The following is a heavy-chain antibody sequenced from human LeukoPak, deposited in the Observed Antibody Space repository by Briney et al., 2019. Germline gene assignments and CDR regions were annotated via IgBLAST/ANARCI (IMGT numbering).Heavy chain of an antibody. V-gene: IGHV1-18*01. CDR2: ISAYNGNT. J-gene: IGHJ4*02. CDR3: ARDGYYYDSSGYYY. D-gene: IGHD3-22*01. Sequence: ASVKVSYKASGYTFTSYGISWVRQAPGQGLEWMGWISAYNGNTNYAQKLQGRVTMTTDTSTSTAYMELRSLRSDDTAVYYCARDGYYYDSSGYYYWGQGTLVTVSS. CDR1: GYTFTSYG.